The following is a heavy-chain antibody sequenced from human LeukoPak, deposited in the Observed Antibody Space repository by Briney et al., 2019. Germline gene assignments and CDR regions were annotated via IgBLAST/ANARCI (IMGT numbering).Heavy chain of an antibody. CDR3: ARHNSVARDIVEVPAVERLPNYFDS. V-gene: IGHV4-39*01. D-gene: IGHD2-2*01. J-gene: IGHJ4*02. CDR2: VSYSGST. CDR1: GGPISSTSYY. Sequence: SETLSLTCTVSGGPISSTSYYCASIRQPPGKGLGWIGNVSYSGSTYNNPSLRSRVTISVDTSKNQFSLRLSSVTAADTAVYYCARHNSVARDIVEVPAVERLPNYFDSWGQGTLVTVSS.